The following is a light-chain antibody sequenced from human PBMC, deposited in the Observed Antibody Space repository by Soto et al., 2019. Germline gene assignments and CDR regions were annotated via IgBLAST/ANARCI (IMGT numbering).Light chain of an antibody. CDR3: QQYNNWPQT. CDR1: QSIGSN. CDR2: AAS. Sequence: EIVMTQSPATLSASPGERATLSCRASQSIGSNVAWYQQKPGQAPRLLMHAASTRASGFPARFSGSGSGTEFTLTISSLQSEDFAVYYCQQYNNWPQTFGQGTKVDIK. J-gene: IGKJ1*01. V-gene: IGKV3-15*01.